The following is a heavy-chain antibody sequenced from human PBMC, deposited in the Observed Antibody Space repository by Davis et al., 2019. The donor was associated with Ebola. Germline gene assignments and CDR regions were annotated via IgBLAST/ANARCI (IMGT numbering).Heavy chain of an antibody. CDR1: GFTFSSYA. Sequence: GESLKIPCAAPGFTFSSYAMHWVRQAPGKGLEWVAVISYDGSNKYYADSVKGRFTISRDNCKNTLYLQMNSLRAEDTAVYYCAREYCTDGTCHGDYWGQGTLITVSS. D-gene: IGHD2-15*01. CDR2: ISYDGSNK. V-gene: IGHV3-30-3*01. J-gene: IGHJ4*02. CDR3: AREYCTDGTCHGDY.